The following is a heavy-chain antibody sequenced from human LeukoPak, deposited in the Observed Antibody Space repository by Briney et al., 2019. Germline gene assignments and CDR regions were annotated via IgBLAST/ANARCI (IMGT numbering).Heavy chain of an antibody. V-gene: IGHV4-34*01. CDR2: INHSGST. D-gene: IGHD6-13*01. J-gene: IGHJ4*02. CDR3: ARWEGSSSRRRFDY. CDR1: GGSFSGYY. Sequence: SETLSLTCAVYGGSFSGYYWSWIRQPPGKGLEWIGEINHSGSTNYNPSLKSRVTISVDTSKNQFSLKLSSVTAADTAVYYCARWEGSSSRRRFDYWGQGTLVTVSS.